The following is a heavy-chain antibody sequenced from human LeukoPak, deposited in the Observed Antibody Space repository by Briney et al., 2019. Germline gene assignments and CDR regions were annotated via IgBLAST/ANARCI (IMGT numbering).Heavy chain of an antibody. V-gene: IGHV3-23*01. D-gene: IGHD3-22*01. CDR3: VNSGGFYYDSSGYLQFDY. CDR1: GFTFSSYA. Sequence: GGSLRLSCAASGFTFSSYAMSWVRQAPGKGLEWVSAISGSGGSTYYADSVKGRFTISRDNSKNTLYLQMNSLRAEDTAVYYCVNSGGFYYDSSGYLQFDYWGQGTLVTVSS. CDR2: ISGSGGST. J-gene: IGHJ4*02.